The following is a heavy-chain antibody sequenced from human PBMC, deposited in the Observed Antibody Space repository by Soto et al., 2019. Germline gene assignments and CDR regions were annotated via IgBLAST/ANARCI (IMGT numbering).Heavy chain of an antibody. CDR1: GFTLSDHN. CDR3: AVYTVGTGSY. J-gene: IGHJ4*02. V-gene: IGHV3-72*01. CDR2: IGYKSRSYTT. Sequence: EVQLVESGGDLVQPGGSLRVSCAASGFTLSDHNVDWVRQAPGKGLEWVGRIGYKSRSYTTKYAASLKGRFTISRDDSENSLYLQMNSLKTEDTAVYYCAVYTVGTGSYWGQGTLVTVSS. D-gene: IGHD5-12*01.